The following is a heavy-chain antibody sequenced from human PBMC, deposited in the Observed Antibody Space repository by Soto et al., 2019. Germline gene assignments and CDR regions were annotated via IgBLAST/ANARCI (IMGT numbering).Heavy chain of an antibody. CDR2: IIPIFGTP. V-gene: IGHV1-69*01. D-gene: IGHD4-17*01. J-gene: IGHJ4*02. CDR1: GGTFNSYV. Sequence: QVQLVQSGPVVRKPGSSVKVSCKASGGTFNSYVINWVRQAPGQGLEWMGGIIPIFGTPNYAQKFQGRVTSTADESTSTAYMELSRLRSDDTAFYFCASYGDFDYWGQGTLVTVSS. CDR3: ASYGDFDY.